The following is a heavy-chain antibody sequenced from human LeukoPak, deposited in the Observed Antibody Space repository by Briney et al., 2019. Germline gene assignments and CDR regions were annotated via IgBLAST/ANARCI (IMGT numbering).Heavy chain of an antibody. CDR3: TRVEEWRYFDY. Sequence: PSETLSLTCTVSGGSISSYYWSWIRQPPGKGLEWIGYIYYSGSTNYNPSLKSRVTISVDTSKNQFSLKLSSVTAADTAVYYCTRVEEWRYFDYWGQGTPVTVSS. V-gene: IGHV4-59*01. D-gene: IGHD3-16*02. J-gene: IGHJ4*02. CDR2: IYYSGST. CDR1: GGSISSYY.